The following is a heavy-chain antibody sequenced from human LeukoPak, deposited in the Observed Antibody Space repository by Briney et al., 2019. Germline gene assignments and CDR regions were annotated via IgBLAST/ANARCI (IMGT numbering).Heavy chain of an antibody. V-gene: IGHV4-4*07. Sequence: PSETLSLTCTVSGGSISSYYWSWIRQPAGKGLEWIGRIYTSGSTNYNPSLKSRVTMSVDTSKNQFSLKLSSVTAADTAVYYCARAPMVRGVTIYYYYMDVWAKGPRSPSP. CDR2: IYTSGST. J-gene: IGHJ6*03. CDR3: ARAPMVRGVTIYYYYMDV. D-gene: IGHD3-10*01. CDR1: GGSISSYY.